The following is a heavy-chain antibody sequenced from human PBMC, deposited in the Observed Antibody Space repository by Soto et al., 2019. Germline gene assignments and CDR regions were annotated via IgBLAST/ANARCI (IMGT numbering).Heavy chain of an antibody. D-gene: IGHD4-4*01. Sequence: QVQLVESGGGVVQPGRSLRLSCAACGFTFSSYGMHWVRQAPGKGLELVAVIWYDGSNKYHADSVKGRFTISRDNSKNTLYLQMNSLRAEDTAVYYCARDHDYNSYFDYWGQGTLVTVSS. CDR1: GFTFSSYG. J-gene: IGHJ4*02. CDR3: ARDHDYNSYFDY. CDR2: IWYDGSNK. V-gene: IGHV3-33*01.